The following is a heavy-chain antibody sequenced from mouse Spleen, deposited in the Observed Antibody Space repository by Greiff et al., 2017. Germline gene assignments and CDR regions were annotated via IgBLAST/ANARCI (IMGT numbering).Heavy chain of an antibody. Sequence: VKLQQPGAELVKPGASVKLSCKASGYTFTSYWMQWVKQRPGQGLEWIGEIDPSDSYTNYNQKFKGKATLTVDTSSSTAYMQLSSLTSEDSAVYYCARDPQLGLFDYWGQGTTLTVSS. J-gene: IGHJ2*01. CDR1: GYTFTSYW. CDR3: ARDPQLGLFDY. V-gene: IGHV1-50*01. CDR2: IDPSDSYT. D-gene: IGHD4-1*02.